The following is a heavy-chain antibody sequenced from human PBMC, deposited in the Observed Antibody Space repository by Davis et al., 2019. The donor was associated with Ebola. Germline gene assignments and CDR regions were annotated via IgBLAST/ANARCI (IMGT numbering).Heavy chain of an antibody. CDR1: GFTFSSYW. CDR2: INSDGSST. D-gene: IGHD6-6*01. CDR3: AREAIAARPLGY. V-gene: IGHV3-74*01. Sequence: PGGSLRLSCAASGFTFSSYWMHWVRQAPGKGLVWVSRINSDGSSTSYADSVKGRFTISRDNAKNTLYLQMNSLRAEDTAVYYCAREAIAARPLGYWGQGTLVTVSS. J-gene: IGHJ4*02.